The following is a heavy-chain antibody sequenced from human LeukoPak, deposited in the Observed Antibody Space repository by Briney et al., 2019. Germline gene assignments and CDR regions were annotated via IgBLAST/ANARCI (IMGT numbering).Heavy chain of an antibody. V-gene: IGHV3-21*01. CDR3: ARDGGYDYVWGSYRYDVFDY. Sequence: PGGSLRLSCAASGFTFSSYSMNWVRQAPGKGLEWVSSISSSSSYIYYADSVKGRFTISRDNAKNSLYLQMNSLRAEDTAVYYCARDGGYDYVWGSYRYDVFDYWGQGTLVTVSS. J-gene: IGHJ4*02. CDR2: ISSSSSYI. CDR1: GFTFSSYS. D-gene: IGHD3-16*02.